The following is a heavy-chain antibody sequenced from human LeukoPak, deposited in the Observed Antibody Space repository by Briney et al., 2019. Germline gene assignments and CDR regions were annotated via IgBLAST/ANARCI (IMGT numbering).Heavy chain of an antibody. CDR2: INHSGST. V-gene: IGHV4-34*01. J-gene: IGHJ4*02. D-gene: IGHD3-22*01. CDR1: GGSISSYY. CDR3: ARLNYYDSSGYYRPVSPKFDY. Sequence: SETLSLTCTVSGGSISSYYWSWIRQPAGKGLEWIGEINHSGSTNYNPSLKSRVTISVDTSKNQFSLKLSSVTAADTAVYYCARLNYYDSSGYYRPVSPKFDYWGQGTLVTVSS.